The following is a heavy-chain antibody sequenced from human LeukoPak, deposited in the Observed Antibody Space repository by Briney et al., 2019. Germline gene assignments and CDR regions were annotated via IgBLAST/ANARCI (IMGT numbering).Heavy chain of an antibody. CDR1: GGSISSSTYY. V-gene: IGHV4-39*07. Sequence: SETLSLTCTVSGGSISSSTYYWGWFRQPPGKGLEWIGSIYYSGSTYYNPSLKSRVTISVDTSKNQFSLKLTSVTAADTAVYYCARVYDSTGYYLDYWGQGTPVTVSS. CDR2: IYYSGST. CDR3: ARVYDSTGYYLDY. D-gene: IGHD3-22*01. J-gene: IGHJ4*02.